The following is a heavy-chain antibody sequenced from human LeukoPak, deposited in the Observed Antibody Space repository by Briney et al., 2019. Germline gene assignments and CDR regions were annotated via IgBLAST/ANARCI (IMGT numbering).Heavy chain of an antibody. J-gene: IGHJ4*02. CDR3: AKYGNSGWVIDN. Sequence: PSETLSLTCTVSGGSIGSNYWTWIGHPPGKGLEYIGYLYYTGGTNYNPSLKSRVTISVDTSKTQFSLKLTSVTAADTAVYFCAKYGNSGWVIDNWGQGTLVTVSS. V-gene: IGHV4-59*08. D-gene: IGHD6-19*01. CDR1: GGSIGSNY. CDR2: LYYTGGT.